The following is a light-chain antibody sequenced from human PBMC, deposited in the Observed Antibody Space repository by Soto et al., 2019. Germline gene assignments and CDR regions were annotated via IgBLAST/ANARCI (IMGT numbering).Light chain of an antibody. CDR2: DVT. V-gene: IGLV2-14*03. CDR3: SSYTTRNTEA. J-gene: IGLJ1*01. Sequence: QSVLTQPASVSGSPGQSITISCIGTSSDVGAFNYVSWYQHHPGKAPKLIIYDVTDRPSGVSNRFSASKSGNTASLTISGLQAEDEADYYCSSYTTRNTEAFVTGTKVTVL. CDR1: SSDVGAFNY.